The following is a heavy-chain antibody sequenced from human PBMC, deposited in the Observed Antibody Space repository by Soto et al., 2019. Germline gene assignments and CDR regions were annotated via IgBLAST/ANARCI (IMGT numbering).Heavy chain of an antibody. Sequence: SVNGSCKGSQYTFPSYEIFWVRQSPGQGLEWMGRIKNDSGDTDYAQNLQGKVTKTRYMSISTVYVELTNLHYYDTAVYYCSRSSSTYLNDKIYDPWGQGTPVTVSS. CDR2: IKNDSGDT. J-gene: IGHJ5*02. CDR3: SRSSSTYLNDKIYDP. CDR1: QYTFPSYE. D-gene: IGHD2-2*01. V-gene: IGHV1-2*02.